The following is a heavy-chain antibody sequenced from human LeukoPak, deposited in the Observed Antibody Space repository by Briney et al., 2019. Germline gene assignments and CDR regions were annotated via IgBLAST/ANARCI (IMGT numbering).Heavy chain of an antibody. CDR1: GGSFSGYY. D-gene: IGHD3-22*01. V-gene: IGHV4-34*01. Sequence: PSETLSLTCAVYGGSFSGYYRSWIRQPPGKGLEWIGEINHSGSTNYNPSLKSRVTISVDTSKNQFSLKLSSVTAADTAVYYCARCRYYYDSSGYSRTFDYWGQGTLVTVSS. CDR3: ARCRYYYDSSGYSRTFDY. J-gene: IGHJ4*02. CDR2: INHSGST.